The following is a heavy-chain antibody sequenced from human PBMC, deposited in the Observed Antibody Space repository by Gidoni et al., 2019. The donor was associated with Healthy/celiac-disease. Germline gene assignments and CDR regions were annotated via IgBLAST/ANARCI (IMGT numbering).Heavy chain of an antibody. J-gene: IGHJ4*02. CDR1: GVSFSGYY. D-gene: IGHD2-15*01. CDR3: ARMNRCSGGSCYRPFDY. V-gene: IGHV4-34*01. CDR2: SNHSATT. Sequence: QLPLQQWGAGLLTPSETLSPTCAVYGVSFSGYYWRWIRQPPGKGLEWIGESNHSATTNSNPSLKSRVTISVDTSKNQFSLKLSSGTAADTAVYYCARMNRCSGGSCYRPFDYWGQGTLVTVYS.